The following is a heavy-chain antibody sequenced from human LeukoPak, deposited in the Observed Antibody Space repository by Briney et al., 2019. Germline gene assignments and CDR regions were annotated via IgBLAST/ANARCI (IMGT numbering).Heavy chain of an antibody. J-gene: IGHJ4*02. CDR1: GGFISSYY. CDR2: IYYSGST. D-gene: IGHD1-26*01. CDR3: AREAQQYSGSYYVDY. Sequence: PSETLSLTCTVSGGFISSYYWSWIRQPPGKGLEWIGYIYYSGSTNYNPSLKSRVTISVDTSKNQFSLKLSSVTAADTAVYYCAREAQQYSGSYYVDYWGQGTLVTVSS. V-gene: IGHV4-59*01.